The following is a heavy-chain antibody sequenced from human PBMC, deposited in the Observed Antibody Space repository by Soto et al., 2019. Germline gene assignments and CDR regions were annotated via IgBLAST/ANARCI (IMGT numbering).Heavy chain of an antibody. CDR3: ASRDWWLVRNYYYYYGMDV. Sequence: ASVTVSCKASGYTFTGYYMHWVRQAPGQGLEWMGWINPNSGGTNYAQKFQGRVTMTRDTSISTAYMELSRLRSDDTAVYYCASRDWWLVRNYYYYYGMDVWGQGTTVTVSS. J-gene: IGHJ6*02. V-gene: IGHV1-2*02. CDR1: GYTFTGYY. D-gene: IGHD6-19*01. CDR2: INPNSGGT.